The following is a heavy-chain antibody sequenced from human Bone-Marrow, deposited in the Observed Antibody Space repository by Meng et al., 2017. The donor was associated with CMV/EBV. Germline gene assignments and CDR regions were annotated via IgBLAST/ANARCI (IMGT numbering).Heavy chain of an antibody. V-gene: IGHV4-39*07. Sequence: SLSSSDYYWAWVRQPPGKGLEWIGTIFYTEGTYYNQSLKSRVTMSLDTSKNQLSLKLASVTAADTAVYYCVREAHFGSGSYSSWFDPWGQGILVTVSS. CDR2: IFYTEGT. CDR3: VREAHFGSGSYSSWFDP. CDR1: SLSSSDYY. D-gene: IGHD3-10*01. J-gene: IGHJ5*02.